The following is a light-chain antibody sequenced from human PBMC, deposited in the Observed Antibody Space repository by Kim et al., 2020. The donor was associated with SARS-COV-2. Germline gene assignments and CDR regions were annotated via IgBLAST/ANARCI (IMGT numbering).Light chain of an antibody. CDR3: QVWDSSSDHRV. CDR1: NIGSKG. V-gene: IGLV3-21*04. CDR2: YDS. Sequence: AQGKTARITCGGNNIGSKGVHWDQQKPGQAPVLVIYYDSDRPSGIPERFSGSNSGNTATLTINRVEAGDEADYYCQVWDSSSDHRVFGGGTQLTVL. J-gene: IGLJ3*02.